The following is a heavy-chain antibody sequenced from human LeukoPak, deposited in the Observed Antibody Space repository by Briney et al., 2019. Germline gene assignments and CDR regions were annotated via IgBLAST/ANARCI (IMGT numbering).Heavy chain of an antibody. Sequence: GGSLRLSCAASGFTFSQYWMSWVRHAPGKGLEWVSGINWNGGSTGYADSVKGRFTISRDNAKNSLYLQINSLRAEDTALYYCARGYDYGDYVDCWGQGTLVTVSS. D-gene: IGHD4-17*01. CDR1: GFTFSQYW. CDR2: INWNGGST. J-gene: IGHJ4*02. CDR3: ARGYDYGDYVDC. V-gene: IGHV3-20*04.